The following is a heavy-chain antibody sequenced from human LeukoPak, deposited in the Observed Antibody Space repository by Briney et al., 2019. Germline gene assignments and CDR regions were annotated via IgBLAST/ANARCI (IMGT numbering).Heavy chain of an antibody. Sequence: ASVKVSCKASGYTFTDYFMNWMRQAPGQRLEWMGWINAGNGNTKYSQKLQGRVTITRDISSSTAYMQLSSLRSEDTAVYYCARGYDGSGYYGYWGQGTLVTVSS. J-gene: IGHJ4*02. CDR1: GYTFTDYF. CDR2: INAGNGNT. CDR3: ARGYDGSGYYGY. V-gene: IGHV1/OR15-3*01. D-gene: IGHD3-22*01.